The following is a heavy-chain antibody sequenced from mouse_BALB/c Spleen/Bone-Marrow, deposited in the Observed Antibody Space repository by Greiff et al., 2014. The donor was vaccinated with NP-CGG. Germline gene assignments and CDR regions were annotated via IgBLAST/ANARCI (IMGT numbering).Heavy chain of an antibody. CDR1: GFTFNTNA. CDR2: IRSKSNNYAT. Sequence: EVMLVESGGGLVQPKGSLKLPCAASGFTFNTNAMNWVRQAPGKGLEWVARIRSKSNNYATYYADSVKDRFTISRDDSQSMLYLQMNNLKTEDTAMYYCVRGFGLVYWGQGTSVTVSS. V-gene: IGHV10S3*01. J-gene: IGHJ4*01. D-gene: IGHD2-10*02. CDR3: VRGFGLVY.